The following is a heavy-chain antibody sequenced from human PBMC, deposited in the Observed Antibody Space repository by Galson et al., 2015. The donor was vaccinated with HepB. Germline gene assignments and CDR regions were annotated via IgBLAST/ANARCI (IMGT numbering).Heavy chain of an antibody. CDR3: ARDLITMVRGVTTPYYYYGMDV. D-gene: IGHD3-10*01. CDR2: ISSSSSTI. J-gene: IGHJ6*02. Sequence: SLRLSCAASGFTFSSYSMNWVRQAPGKGLEWVSYISSSSSTIYYADSVKGRFTISRDNAKNSLYLQMNSLRDEDTAVYYCARDLITMVRGVTTPYYYYGMDVWGQGTTVTVSS. CDR1: GFTFSSYS. V-gene: IGHV3-48*02.